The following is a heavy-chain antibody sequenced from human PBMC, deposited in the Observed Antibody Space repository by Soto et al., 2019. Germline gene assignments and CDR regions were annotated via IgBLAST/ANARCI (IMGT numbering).Heavy chain of an antibody. V-gene: IGHV1-3*01. CDR1: GYTFTSYA. J-gene: IGHJ5*02. CDR2: INAGNGNT. CDR3: ARDTLYDSSGYYYVGYNWFDP. D-gene: IGHD3-22*01. Sequence: SVKVSCKASGYTFTSYAMHWVRQAPGQRLEWMGWINAGNGNTKYSQKFQGRVTITRDTSASTAYMELCSLRSEDTAVYYCARDTLYDSSGYYYVGYNWFDPWGQGTLVTVSS.